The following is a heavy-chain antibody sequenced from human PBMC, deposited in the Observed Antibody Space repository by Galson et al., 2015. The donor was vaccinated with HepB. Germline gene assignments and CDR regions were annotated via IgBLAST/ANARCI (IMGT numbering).Heavy chain of an antibody. CDR2: INPSGRST. D-gene: IGHD1-26*01. CDR1: GYSFNTYY. J-gene: IGHJ3*02. V-gene: IGHV1-46*02. Sequence: SVKVSCKASGYSFNTYYLHWMRQAPGQGLEWMGIINPSGRSTIYAQKFQGRVTMTTDTSTSTVNMELSSLRSEDTAVYYCARPYSGSSQVTFGIWGQGTMVTVSS. CDR3: ARPYSGSSQVTFGI.